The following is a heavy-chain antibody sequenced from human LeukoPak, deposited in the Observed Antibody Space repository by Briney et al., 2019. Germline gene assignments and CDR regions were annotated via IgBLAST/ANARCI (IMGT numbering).Heavy chain of an antibody. CDR1: GFTFTTYA. V-gene: IGHV3-30*18. CDR3: AKDRSDGSYLPLDY. D-gene: IGHD3-22*01. CDR2: MSYDGSSQ. Sequence: GRSLRLSCAVSGFTFTTYAMHWVRQAPGKGLEWVAHMSYDGSSQYYADSVKGRFTITRDNSLDTLFLQMTSMRVDYTAVEYCAKDRSDGSYLPLDYWGQGTLVTVSS. J-gene: IGHJ4*02.